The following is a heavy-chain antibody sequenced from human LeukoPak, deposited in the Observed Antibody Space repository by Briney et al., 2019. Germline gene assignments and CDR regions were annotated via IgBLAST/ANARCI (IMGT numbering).Heavy chain of an antibody. J-gene: IGHJ5*02. V-gene: IGHV4-39*07. D-gene: IGHD3-10*01. CDR3: ARAPDYGSGSYYKDNWFDP. CDR2: IYHSGST. CDR1: GGSISSGGYY. Sequence: SETLSLTCTVSGGSISSGGYYWSWIRQPPGKGLEWIGSIYHSGSTYYNPSLKSRVTISVDTSKNQFSLKLSSVTAADTAVYYCARAPDYGSGSYYKDNWFDPWGQGTLVTVSS.